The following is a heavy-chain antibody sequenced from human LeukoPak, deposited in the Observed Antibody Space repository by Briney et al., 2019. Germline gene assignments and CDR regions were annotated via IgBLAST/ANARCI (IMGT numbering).Heavy chain of an antibody. Sequence: GGSLRLSCAASGFTFSSYAMSWVRQAPGKGLEWVSYISSMGSPTYYADAVKGRFTISRNNAKNSLYLQMNSLRDDDTAVYYCAQKGGTDYWGQGTLVTVSS. J-gene: IGHJ4*02. V-gene: IGHV3-48*02. CDR3: AQKGGTDY. D-gene: IGHD2-15*01. CDR1: GFTFSSYA. CDR2: ISSMGSPT.